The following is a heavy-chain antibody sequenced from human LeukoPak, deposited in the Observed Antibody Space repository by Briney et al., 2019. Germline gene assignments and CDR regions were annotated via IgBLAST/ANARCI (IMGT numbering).Heavy chain of an antibody. D-gene: IGHD4-17*01. V-gene: IGHV3-64*01. Sequence: GGSLRLSCEASGFTFRSYSMHWVRQAPGKGLEYVSAISANGGHTYYANSVKGRFTISRDNSKNTLYLQMGSLRAEDMAVYYCARVGDETAFDIWGQGTMVTVSS. CDR2: ISANGGHT. CDR3: ARVGDETAFDI. J-gene: IGHJ3*02. CDR1: GFTFRSYS.